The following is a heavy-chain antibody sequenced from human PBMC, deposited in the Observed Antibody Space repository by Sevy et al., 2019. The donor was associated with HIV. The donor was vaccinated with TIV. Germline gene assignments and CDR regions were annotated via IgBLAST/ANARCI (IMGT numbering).Heavy chain of an antibody. CDR1: GGSISSGGYY. J-gene: IGHJ3*02. D-gene: IGHD2-15*01. CDR3: ARVDCSGGSCYSAAFDI. V-gene: IGHV4-31*03. Sequence: SETLSLTCTVSGGSISSGGYYWSWIRQHPGKGLEWIGYIYYSGSTYYNPSLKSRVTISVDTSKNQFSLKLSSVTAADTAVYYCARVDCSGGSCYSAAFDIWGQRTMVTVSS. CDR2: IYYSGST.